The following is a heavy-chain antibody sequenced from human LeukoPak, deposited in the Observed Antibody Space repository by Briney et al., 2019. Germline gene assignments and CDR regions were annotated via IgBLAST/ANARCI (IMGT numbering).Heavy chain of an antibody. CDR3: ARESSGYDSYYYYGIDV. J-gene: IGHJ6*02. D-gene: IGHD5-12*01. Sequence: GASVKVSCKASGGTFSSYAISWVRQAPGQGLEWMGGIIPIFGTANYAQKFQGRVTITADESTSTAYMELSSLRSEDTAVYYCARESSGYDSYYYYGIDVWGQGTTVTVSS. CDR2: IIPIFGTA. V-gene: IGHV1-69*13. CDR1: GGTFSSYA.